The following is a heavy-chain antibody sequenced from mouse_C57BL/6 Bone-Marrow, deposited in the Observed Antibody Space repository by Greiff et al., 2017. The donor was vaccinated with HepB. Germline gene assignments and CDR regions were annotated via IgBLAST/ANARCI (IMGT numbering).Heavy chain of an antibody. J-gene: IGHJ2*01. CDR2: ISSGGSYT. CDR3: ARRPDYYFDY. CDR1: GFTFSSYG. V-gene: IGHV5-6*01. Sequence: EVQGVESGGDLVKPGGSLKLSCAASGFTFSSYGMSWVRQTPDKRLEWVATISSGGSYTYYPDSVKGRFTISRDNAKNTLYLQMSSLKSEDTAMYYCARRPDYYFDYWGQGTTLTVSS.